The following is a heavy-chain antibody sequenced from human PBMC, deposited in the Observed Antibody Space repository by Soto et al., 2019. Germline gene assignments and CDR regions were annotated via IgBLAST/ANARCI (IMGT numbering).Heavy chain of an antibody. J-gene: IGHJ3*02. CDR1: GFTFSSYA. CDR3: AKDPYSSSWYASDASDI. V-gene: IGHV3-23*01. CDR2: ISGSGGST. D-gene: IGHD6-13*01. Sequence: TGGSLRLSFAASGFTFSSYAMSWVRQAPGKGLEWVSAISGSGGSTYYADSVKGRFTISRDNSKNTLYLQMSSLRAEDTAVYYCAKDPYSSSWYASDASDIWGQGTMGTVSS.